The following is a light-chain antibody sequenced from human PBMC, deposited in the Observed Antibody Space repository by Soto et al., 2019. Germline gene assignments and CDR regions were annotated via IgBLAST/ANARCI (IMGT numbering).Light chain of an antibody. CDR3: ASYGGRDDMI. V-gene: IGLV2-8*01. Sequence: QSALTQPPSASGSPGQSVTISCTGTSSDVGGYDRVSWFQQHPGKAPKLIIYGVTDRTSGVPDRFSGSKSGNTASLTVSGLQAEDEADYYCASYGGRDDMIFGGGTQLTVL. CDR1: SSDVGGYDR. CDR2: GVT. J-gene: IGLJ2*01.